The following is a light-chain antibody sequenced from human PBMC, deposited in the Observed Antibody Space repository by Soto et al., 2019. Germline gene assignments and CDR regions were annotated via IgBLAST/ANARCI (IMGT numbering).Light chain of an antibody. CDR3: QQANSSPRT. CDR1: QGISSC. CDR2: AAS. V-gene: IGKV1-12*01. Sequence: DIQMTQSPSSVSASVGDRVTITCRASQGISSCLAWYQQIPGKAPKLLIYAASSLQSGVPSRFSGSGSGTDFPPIISRLQHEDLATYFYQQANSSPRTFGPGTKVEIK. J-gene: IGKJ4*01.